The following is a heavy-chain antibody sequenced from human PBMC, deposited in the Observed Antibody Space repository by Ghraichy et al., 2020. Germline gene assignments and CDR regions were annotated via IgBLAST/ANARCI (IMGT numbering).Heavy chain of an antibody. CDR1: GFTFSSYA. V-gene: IGHV3-23*01. CDR3: AKYSGSYYIDY. CDR2: ISGSGGST. J-gene: IGHJ4*02. Sequence: LSLTCAASGFTFSSYAMSWVRQAPGKGLEWVSAISGSGGSTYYADSVKGRFTISRDNSKNTLYLQMNSLRAEDTAVYYCAKYSGSYYIDYWGQGTLVTVSS. D-gene: IGHD1-26*01.